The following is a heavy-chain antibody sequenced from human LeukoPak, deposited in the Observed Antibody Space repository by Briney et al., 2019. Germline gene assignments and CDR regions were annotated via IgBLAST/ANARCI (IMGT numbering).Heavy chain of an antibody. CDR3: ARVRRYYYDSSGYHNWFDP. Sequence: PSETLSLTCTVSGGSISSYYWSWIRQPPGKGLEWIGYIYYSGSTKYNPSLKSRDTISVDTSKNQFSLNLSSVTAADTAVYYCARVRRYYYDSSGYHNWFDPWGQGTLVTVSS. V-gene: IGHV4-59*12. J-gene: IGHJ5*02. CDR2: IYYSGST. D-gene: IGHD3-22*01. CDR1: GGSISSYY.